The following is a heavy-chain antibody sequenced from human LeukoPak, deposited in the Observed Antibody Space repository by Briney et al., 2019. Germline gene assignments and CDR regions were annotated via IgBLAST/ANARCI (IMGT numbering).Heavy chain of an antibody. CDR3: ARAYYDSSFDY. CDR2: IYYSGST. D-gene: IGHD3-22*01. CDR1: GGSISSSSYY. V-gene: IGHV4-39*01. J-gene: IGHJ4*02. Sequence: PSETLSLTCTVSGGSISSSSYYWGWIRQPPGKGLEWIGSIYYSGSTYYNPSLKSRVTISVDTSKNQFSLKLSSVTAADTAVYYCARAYYDSSFDYWGQGTLVTVSS.